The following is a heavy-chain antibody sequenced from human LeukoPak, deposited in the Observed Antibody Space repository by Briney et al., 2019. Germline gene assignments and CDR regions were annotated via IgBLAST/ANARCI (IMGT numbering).Heavy chain of an antibody. V-gene: IGHV4-39*01. CDR3: MRHASGEPPRY. D-gene: IGHD7-27*01. CDR1: GASVSTNTHY. Sequence: SETLSLICIVSGASVSTNTHYWGWVRQPPGKGLEWIASIHHTGTPYYNPSLKSRVTLSVDTSKNQFSLQFSSVIAADTAVYYCMRHASGEPPRYWGQGTLVTASS. CDR2: IHHTGTP. J-gene: IGHJ4*02.